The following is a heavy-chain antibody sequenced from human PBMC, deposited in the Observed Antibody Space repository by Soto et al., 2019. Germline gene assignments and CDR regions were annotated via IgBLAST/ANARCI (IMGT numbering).Heavy chain of an antibody. CDR3: ARGIYDFWSGYWFYYYYGMDV. CDR2: IWYDGSNK. J-gene: IGHJ6*02. CDR1: GFTFSSYG. V-gene: IGHV3-33*01. D-gene: IGHD3-3*01. Sequence: LRLSCAASGFTFSSYGMHWVRQAPGKGLEWVAVIWYDGSNKYYADSVKGRFTISRDNSKNTLYLQMNSLRAEDTAVYYCARGIYDFWSGYWFYYYYGMDVWGQGTTVTVSS.